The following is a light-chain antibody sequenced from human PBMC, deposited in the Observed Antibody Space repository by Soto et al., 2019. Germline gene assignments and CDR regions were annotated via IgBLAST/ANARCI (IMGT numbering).Light chain of an antibody. CDR3: QHGGSTVIT. J-gene: IGKJ5*01. CDR1: QSVVNSY. Sequence: ENVLTQSPDTLSLSPGERATLSCRAGQSVVNSYLAWYQQKPGQAPRLLMYRASTSTTVIAEKFSGSGCGTYITLTIRRVEPEDFAEYYCQHGGSTVITFGQGTRLEMK. CDR2: RAS. V-gene: IGKV3-20*01.